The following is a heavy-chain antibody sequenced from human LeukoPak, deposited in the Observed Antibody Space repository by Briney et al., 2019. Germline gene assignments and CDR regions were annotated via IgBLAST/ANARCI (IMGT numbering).Heavy chain of an antibody. V-gene: IGHV1-46*01. D-gene: IGHD3-22*01. CDR3: ARVESYYDSSGYYYFDY. Sequence: GASVKVSCKASGYTFTSYYMHWVRQAPGQGLEWMGIINPSGGSTSYAQKFQGRVTMTRDTSTSTVYMELSSLRSEDTAVYYCARVESYYDSSGYYYFDYWGQGTLVTVSS. CDR1: GYTFTSYY. J-gene: IGHJ4*02. CDR2: INPSGGST.